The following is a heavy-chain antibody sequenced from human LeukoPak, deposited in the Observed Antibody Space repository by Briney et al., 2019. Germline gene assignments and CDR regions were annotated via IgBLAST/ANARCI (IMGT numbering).Heavy chain of an antibody. CDR3: ARDRDSSGYYYVGPDY. CDR1: GFTFSSYS. CDR2: ISSSSSYI. V-gene: IGHV3-21*01. Sequence: GGSLRLSCAASGFTFSSYSMNWVRQAPGKGLEWVSSISSSSSYIYYADSVKGRFTISRDNAKNSLYLQMNSLRAEDTAVYYCARDRDSSGYYYVGPDYWGQGTLVTVSS. D-gene: IGHD3-22*01. J-gene: IGHJ4*02.